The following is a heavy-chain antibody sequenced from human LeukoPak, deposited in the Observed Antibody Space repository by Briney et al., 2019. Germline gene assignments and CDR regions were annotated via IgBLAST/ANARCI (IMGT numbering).Heavy chain of an antibody. CDR3: ARTKVADAFDI. Sequence: ASVKVSCKASGYTFTSYDINWVRQATGQGLEWMGWMNPNSGNTGYAQKFQGRVTITRNTSISTAYMELSSLRSEDTAGYYCARTKVADAFDIWGQGTMVTVSS. CDR2: MNPNSGNT. CDR1: GYTFTSYD. J-gene: IGHJ3*02. D-gene: IGHD2-8*01. V-gene: IGHV1-8*03.